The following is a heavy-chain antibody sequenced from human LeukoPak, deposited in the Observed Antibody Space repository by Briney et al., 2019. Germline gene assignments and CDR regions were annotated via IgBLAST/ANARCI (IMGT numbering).Heavy chain of an antibody. V-gene: IGHV4-59*01. D-gene: IGHD5-12*01. CDR2: IYYSGST. J-gene: IGHJ6*03. CDR1: GGSISSYY. Sequence: PETLSLTCTVSGGSISSYYWSWIRQPPGKGLEWIGYIYYSGSTNYNPSLKSRVTISVDTSKNQFSLKLSSVTAADTAVYYCARGSPPRGSVMDVWGKGTTVTISS. CDR3: ARGSPPRGSVMDV.